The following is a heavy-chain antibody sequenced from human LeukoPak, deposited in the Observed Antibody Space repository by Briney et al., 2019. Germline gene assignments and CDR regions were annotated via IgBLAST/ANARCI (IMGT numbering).Heavy chain of an antibody. J-gene: IGHJ4*02. Sequence: ASVKVSCKASGYTFTGYYTHWVRQAPGQGLEWMGWINPNSGGTNYAQKFQGRVTMTRGTSISTAYMELSRLRSDDTAVYYCARGSLWFGEHDDYWGQGTLVTVSS. D-gene: IGHD3-10*01. CDR3: ARGSLWFGEHDDY. CDR2: INPNSGGT. CDR1: GYTFTGYY. V-gene: IGHV1-2*02.